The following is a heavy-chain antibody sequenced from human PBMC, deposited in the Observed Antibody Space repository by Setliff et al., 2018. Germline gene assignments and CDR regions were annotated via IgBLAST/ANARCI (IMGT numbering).Heavy chain of an antibody. CDR3: VREGVDRRSSTDYRYYMDV. D-gene: IGHD6-6*01. Sequence: ASVKVSCKASAFTKYYVHWVRQAPGQGLEWMGIIHPSGGSTTYAQKFQGRVTMTKDTSTSTAYMELRSLGPDDTAVYYCVREGVDRRSSTDYRYYMDVWGKGTTVTVSS. CDR1: AFTKYY. V-gene: IGHV1-46*03. J-gene: IGHJ6*03. CDR2: IHPSGGST.